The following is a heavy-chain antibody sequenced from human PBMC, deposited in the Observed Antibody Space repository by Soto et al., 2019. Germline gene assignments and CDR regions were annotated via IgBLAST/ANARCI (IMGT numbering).Heavy chain of an antibody. CDR3: AKDTGSGYGSHYFDD. Sequence: PGGSLRLSCAASGFIFSNYWMTWVRQAPGKGLEWVANINGDGSETFYVDSVKGRFTISRDNAKKSLYLQMNSLRADDTAVFYCAKDTGSGYGSHYFDDWGQGTLVTVSS. CDR2: INGDGSET. D-gene: IGHD5-12*01. CDR1: GFIFSNYW. V-gene: IGHV3-7*01. J-gene: IGHJ4*02.